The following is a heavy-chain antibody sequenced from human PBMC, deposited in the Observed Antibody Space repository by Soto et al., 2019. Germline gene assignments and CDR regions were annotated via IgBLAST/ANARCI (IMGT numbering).Heavy chain of an antibody. V-gene: IGHV1-2*02. D-gene: IGHD3-3*01. J-gene: IGHJ4*02. CDR1: GYTFTGYY. Sequence: ASVKVSCKASGYTFTGYYMHWVRQAPGQGLEWMGWINPNSGGTNYAQKFQGRVTMTRDTSISTAYMELSSLRSDDTAVYYCARGLASCGVVIHLYFEHRGQGPLVTVSS. CDR2: INPNSGGT. CDR3: ARGLASCGVVIHLYFEH.